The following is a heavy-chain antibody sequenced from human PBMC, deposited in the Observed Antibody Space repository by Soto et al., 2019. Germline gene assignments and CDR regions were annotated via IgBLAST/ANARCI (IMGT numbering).Heavy chain of an antibody. CDR1: GYTFTGYY. CDR3: ARGAQLTTVTRYGMDV. D-gene: IGHD4-17*01. CDR2: INPNSGGT. Sequence: ASVKVSCKASGYTFTGYYMHWVRQAPGQGLEWMGWINPNSGGTNYAQKFQGWVTMTRDTSISTAYMELSRLRSDDTAVYYCARGAQLTTVTRYGMDVWGQGTTVTVS. J-gene: IGHJ6*02. V-gene: IGHV1-2*04.